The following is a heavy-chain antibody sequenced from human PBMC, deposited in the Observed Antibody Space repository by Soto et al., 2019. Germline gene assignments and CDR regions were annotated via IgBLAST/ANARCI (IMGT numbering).Heavy chain of an antibody. Sequence: PSETLSLTCAVSGGSIGGGGDSWSWIRQPPGKGLEWIGYIYHSGSTYYNPSLKSRVTISVDRSKNQFSLKLSSVTAADTAVYYCARALITKVDYWGQGTLVTVSS. D-gene: IGHD3-10*01. CDR1: GGSIGGGGDS. CDR3: ARALITKVDY. V-gene: IGHV4-30-2*01. CDR2: IYHSGST. J-gene: IGHJ4*02.